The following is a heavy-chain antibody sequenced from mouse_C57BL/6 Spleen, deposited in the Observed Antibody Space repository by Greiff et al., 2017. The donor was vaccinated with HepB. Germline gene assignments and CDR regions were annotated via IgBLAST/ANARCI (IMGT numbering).Heavy chain of an antibody. Sequence: EVQLVESEGGLVQPGRSMKLSCTASGFTFSDYYMAWVRQVPEKGLEWVANINYDGSSTYYLDSLKSRFIISRDNAKNILYLQMSSLKSEDTATYYCARAPFPYAMDYWGQGTSVTVSS. CDR3: ARAPFPYAMDY. CDR1: GFTFSDYY. V-gene: IGHV5-16*01. J-gene: IGHJ4*01. CDR2: INYDGSST.